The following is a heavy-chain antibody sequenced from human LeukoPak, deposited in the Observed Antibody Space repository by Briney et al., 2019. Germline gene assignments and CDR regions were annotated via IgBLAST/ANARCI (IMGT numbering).Heavy chain of an antibody. Sequence: GASVKVSCKASGYTFTCYYMHWVRQAPGQGLEWMGWINPNSGGTNYAQKFQGWVTMTRDTSISTAYMELSRLRSDDTAVYYCARGGSLAVAPHQYYFDYWGQGSLVTVSS. J-gene: IGHJ4*02. D-gene: IGHD6-19*01. CDR1: GYTFTCYY. V-gene: IGHV1-2*04. CDR3: ARGGSLAVAPHQYYFDY. CDR2: INPNSGGT.